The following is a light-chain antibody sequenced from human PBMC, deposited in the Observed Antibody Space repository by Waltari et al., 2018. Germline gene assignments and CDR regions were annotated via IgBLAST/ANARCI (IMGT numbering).Light chain of an antibody. CDR3: TSYTTNNNLV. CDR2: DVS. CDR1: SSDVGGYNY. V-gene: IGLV2-14*03. J-gene: IGLJ2*01. Sequence: QSALTQPASVSGSPGQSITISCTGTSSDVGGYNYVSWYQQYPGKAPKLMIYDVSNRPSGVSNRFSGSKSGNTASLTISGLQAEDEADYYCTSYTTNNNLVFGGGTRLTVL.